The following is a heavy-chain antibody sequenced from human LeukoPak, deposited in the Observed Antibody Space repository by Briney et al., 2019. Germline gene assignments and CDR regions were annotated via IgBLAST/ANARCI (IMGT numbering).Heavy chain of an antibody. J-gene: IGHJ4*02. CDR3: ARXXGYSTGWYGGYYFDY. D-gene: IGHD6-19*01. V-gene: IGHV1-18*01. Sequence: ASVKVSCKASGYTFTSYGISWVRQAPGQGPEWMGWIAVYNGDTRFLQKFQGRVTLTTDASTNTAYMELRSLTSDDTAMYYCARXXGYSTGWYGGYYFDYWGQGTLVTVSS. CDR2: IAVYNGDT. CDR1: GYTFTSYG.